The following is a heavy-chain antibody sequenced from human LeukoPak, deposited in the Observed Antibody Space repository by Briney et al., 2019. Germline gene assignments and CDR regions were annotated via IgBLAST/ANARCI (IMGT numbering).Heavy chain of an antibody. J-gene: IGHJ6*03. D-gene: IGHD2-21*01. V-gene: IGHV4-4*07. Sequence: PSETLSLTCTVSGGSISSYYWSWIRQPAGKGVEWIGRIYTSGSTNYNPSLKSRVTMSVDTSKNQFSLKLSSVTAADTAVYYCARDLAIPGDYYYYMDVWGKGTTVTVSS. CDR1: GGSISSYY. CDR2: IYTSGST. CDR3: ARDLAIPGDYYYYMDV.